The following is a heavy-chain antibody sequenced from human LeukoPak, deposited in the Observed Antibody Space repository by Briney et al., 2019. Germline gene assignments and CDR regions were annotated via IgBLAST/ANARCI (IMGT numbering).Heavy chain of an antibody. V-gene: IGHV4-39*01. J-gene: IGHJ4*02. CDR2: IYYSGST. Sequence: PSETLSLTCTVSGGSISSSSYYWGWIRQPPGKGLEWIGSIYYSGSTYYNPSLKSRVTISVDTSKNQFSLKLSSVTAADTAVYYCARLQDTAMVFDYWGQGILVTVSS. CDR3: ARLQDTAMVFDY. D-gene: IGHD5-18*01. CDR1: GGSISSSSYY.